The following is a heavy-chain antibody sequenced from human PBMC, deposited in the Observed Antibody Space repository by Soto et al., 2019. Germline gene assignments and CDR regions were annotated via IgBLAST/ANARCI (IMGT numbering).Heavy chain of an antibody. CDR1: GSSISGSRHY. D-gene: IGHD6-6*01. J-gene: IGHJ4*02. CDR3: ARPAMVEQLVTLYGY. CDR2: VYYSGST. Sequence: PSETPSLTCTYSGSSISGSRHYCGWIRQPPGKGLEWIGSVYYSGSTYYNLSLKSRVTMSVDTSKNQFFLKLGSVTAADTAVYYCARPAMVEQLVTLYGYWGQGTPVTVSS. V-gene: IGHV4-39*01.